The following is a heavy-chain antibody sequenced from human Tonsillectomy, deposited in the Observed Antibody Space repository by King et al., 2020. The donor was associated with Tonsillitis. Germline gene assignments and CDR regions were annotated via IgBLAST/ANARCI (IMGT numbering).Heavy chain of an antibody. J-gene: IGHJ4*02. CDR3: ARHGAYFDY. V-gene: IGHV4-59*08. CDR2: IHNSGGT. D-gene: IGHD3-16*01. CDR1: GGSISTYY. Sequence: MQLQESGPGLVKPSETLSLTCTVSGGSISTYYWSWIRQPPGKGLEWFGYIHNSGGTNYNPSLKSRVAISADTSKNQFSLKLSTLTAADTAVYYCARHGAYFDYWGQGTLVTVSP.